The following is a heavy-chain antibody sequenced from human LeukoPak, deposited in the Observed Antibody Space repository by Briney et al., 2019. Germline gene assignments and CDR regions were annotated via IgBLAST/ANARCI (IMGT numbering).Heavy chain of an antibody. CDR2: ISGSASST. CDR3: AKGSGDSCFSPLDS. Sequence: GGSLRLSCAASGFTFSSYAMSWVRQPPGKGLEWVSAISGSASSTYYADSMKGRFTISRDNSKNTLSLQMNSLRAEDTAVYFCAKGSGDSCFSPLDSWGQGTLVTVSS. V-gene: IGHV3-23*01. D-gene: IGHD2-15*01. J-gene: IGHJ4*02. CDR1: GFTFSSYA.